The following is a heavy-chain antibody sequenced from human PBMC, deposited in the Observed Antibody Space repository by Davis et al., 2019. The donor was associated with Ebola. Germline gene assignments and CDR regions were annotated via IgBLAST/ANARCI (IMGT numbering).Heavy chain of an antibody. CDR2: ISGDGGST. D-gene: IGHD2-2*01. V-gene: IGHV3-43*02. J-gene: IGHJ4*02. CDR1: GFTFDDYA. Sequence: GESLKISCAASGFTFDDYAMHWVRQAPGKGLEWVSLISGDGGSTYYADSVKGRFTISRDNSKNSLYLQMNSLRTEDTALYYCAKDGFIVVTPPGFFDYWGQGTLVTVSS. CDR3: AKDGFIVVTPPGFFDY.